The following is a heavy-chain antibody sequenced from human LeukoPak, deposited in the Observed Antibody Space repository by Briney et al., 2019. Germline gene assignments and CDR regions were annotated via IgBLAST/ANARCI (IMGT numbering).Heavy chain of an antibody. CDR3: ARDRYDFWSGDYYYYYGMDV. V-gene: IGHV4-59*01. CDR1: GGSISSYY. J-gene: IGHJ6*02. CDR2: IYYSGST. D-gene: IGHD3-3*01. Sequence: SETLSLTCTVCGGSISSYYWSWNRQPPGEGLEWIGYIYYSGSTNYNPSLKSRVTISVDTSKNQFSLKLSSVTAADTAVYYCARDRYDFWSGDYYYYYGMDVWGQGTTVTVSS.